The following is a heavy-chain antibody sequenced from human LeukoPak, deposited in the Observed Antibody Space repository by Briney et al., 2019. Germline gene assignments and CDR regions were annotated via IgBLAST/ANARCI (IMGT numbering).Heavy chain of an antibody. D-gene: IGHD1-1*01. V-gene: IGHV3-30*04. CDR3: ARSLKGRKTGTLCLTN. Sequence: PGRSLRLSCAASGFTFSSYAMHWVRQAPGKGLEWVAVISYDGSNKYYADSVKGRFTISRDNSKNTLYLQMNSLRAEDTAVYYCARSLKGRKTGTLCLTNWGQGTLVTVSS. CDR2: ISYDGSNK. J-gene: IGHJ4*02. CDR1: GFTFSSYA.